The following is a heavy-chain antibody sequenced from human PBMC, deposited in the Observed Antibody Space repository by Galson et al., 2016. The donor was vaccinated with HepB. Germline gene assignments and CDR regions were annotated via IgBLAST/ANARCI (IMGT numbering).Heavy chain of an antibody. V-gene: IGHV3-23*01. CDR2: FSGLGDRT. CDR3: AKDPYYYGSGASVFDS. J-gene: IGHJ4*02. Sequence: SLRLSCAGSEFMFTNYVTSWVRQAPGKGLEWVSGFSGLGDRTYYADSLKGRFTISRGNSKDTLFLQMNSLRAEDTAVYYCAKDPYYYGSGASVFDSWGQGTLVTVSS. D-gene: IGHD3-10*01. CDR1: EFMFTNYV.